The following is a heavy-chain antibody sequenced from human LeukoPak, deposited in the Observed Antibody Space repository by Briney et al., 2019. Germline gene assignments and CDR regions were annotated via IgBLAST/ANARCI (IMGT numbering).Heavy chain of an antibody. D-gene: IGHD2-2*01. J-gene: IGHJ4*02. CDR1: GYTFTSYD. V-gene: IGHV1-8*01. Sequence: ASVKVSCKASGYTFTSYDINWVRQATGQGLEWMGWMNPNSGNTGYAQKFQDRVTMTRNTSISTAYMELSSLRSEDTAVYYCAREITLGYCSSTSCPSADYWGQGTLVTVSS. CDR3: AREITLGYCSSTSCPSADY. CDR2: MNPNSGNT.